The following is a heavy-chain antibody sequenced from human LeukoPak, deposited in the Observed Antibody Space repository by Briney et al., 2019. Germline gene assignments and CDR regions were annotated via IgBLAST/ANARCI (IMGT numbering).Heavy chain of an antibody. Sequence: GASVKVSCKASGGTFSSYATSWVRQAPGQGLEWMGRIIPILGIANYAQKFQGRVTTTADKSTSTAYMELSSLRSEDTAVYYCASTNSGLPGDYFDYWGQGTLVTVSS. CDR2: IIPILGIA. V-gene: IGHV1-69*04. D-gene: IGHD1-26*01. CDR3: ASTNSGLPGDYFDY. CDR1: GGTFSSYA. J-gene: IGHJ4*02.